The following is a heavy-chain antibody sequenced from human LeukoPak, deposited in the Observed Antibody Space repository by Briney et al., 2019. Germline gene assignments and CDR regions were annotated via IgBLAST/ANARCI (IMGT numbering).Heavy chain of an antibody. CDR1: GGSFSGYY. Sequence: SETLSLTCAVYGGSFSGYYWSWIRQPPGKGLEWIGEINHSGSTYYNPSLKSRVTISVDRSKNQFSLKLSSVTAADTAVYYCARVGYEDYFDYWGQGTLVTVSS. J-gene: IGHJ4*02. CDR2: INHSGST. D-gene: IGHD6-13*01. CDR3: ARVGYEDYFDY. V-gene: IGHV4-34*01.